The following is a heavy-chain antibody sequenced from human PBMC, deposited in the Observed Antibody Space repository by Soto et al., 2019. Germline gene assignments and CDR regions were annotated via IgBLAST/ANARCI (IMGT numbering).Heavy chain of an antibody. D-gene: IGHD3-3*01. CDR3: ARGDYDFLMGGNYYMDV. CDR2: INSDGSST. CDR1: GFTFSSYW. Sequence: GGSLRLSCAASGFTFSSYWMHWVRQAPGKGLVWVSRINSDGSSTSYADSVKGRFTISRDNAKNTLYLQMNSLRAEDTAVYYCARGDYDFLMGGNYYMDVWGKGTTVTVSS. J-gene: IGHJ6*03. V-gene: IGHV3-74*01.